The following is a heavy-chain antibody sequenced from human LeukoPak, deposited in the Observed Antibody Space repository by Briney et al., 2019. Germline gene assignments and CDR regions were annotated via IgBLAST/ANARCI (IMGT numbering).Heavy chain of an antibody. V-gene: IGHV3-11*04. CDR3: ARSSGWYHRGPDYYYYYMDA. D-gene: IGHD6-19*01. J-gene: IGHJ6*03. CDR2: ISSSGSTI. Sequence: GGSLRLSCAASGFTFSDYYMSWIRQAPGKGLEWVSYISSSGSTIYYADSVKGRFTISRDNAKNSLYLQMNSLRAEDTAVYYCARSSGWYHRGPDYYYYYMDARGKGTTVTVS. CDR1: GFTFSDYY.